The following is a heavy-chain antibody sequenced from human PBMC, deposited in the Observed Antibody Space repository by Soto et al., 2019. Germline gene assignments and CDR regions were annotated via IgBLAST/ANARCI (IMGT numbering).Heavy chain of an antibody. V-gene: IGHV1-2*04. J-gene: IGHJ5*02. Sequence: GASVKVSCKASGYTFTGYYMHWVRQAPGQGLEWMGWINPNSGGTNYAQKFQGWVTMTRDTSISTAYMELSRLRSDDTAVYYCARSGSGSGSYYWFDPWGQGTLVTSPQ. D-gene: IGHD3-10*01. CDR2: INPNSGGT. CDR1: GYTFTGYY. CDR3: ARSGSGSGSYYWFDP.